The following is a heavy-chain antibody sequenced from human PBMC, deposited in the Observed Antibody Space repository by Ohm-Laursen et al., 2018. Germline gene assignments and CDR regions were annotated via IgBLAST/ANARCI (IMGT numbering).Heavy chain of an antibody. V-gene: IGHV4-4*07. D-gene: IGHD2-2*01. CDR1: GGSISSYY. Sequence: SETLSLTCTVSGGSISSYYWSWIRQPAGKGLEWIGRIYTSGSTNYNPSLKSRVTMSVDTSKNQFPLKLSSVTAADTAVYYCAREGDRYCSSTSCYYNWFDPWGQGTLVTVSS. CDR2: IYTSGST. CDR3: AREGDRYCSSTSCYYNWFDP. J-gene: IGHJ5*02.